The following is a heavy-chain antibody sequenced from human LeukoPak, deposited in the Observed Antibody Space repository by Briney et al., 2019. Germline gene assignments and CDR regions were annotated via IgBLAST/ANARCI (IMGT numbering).Heavy chain of an antibody. CDR3: ARDLRPSCAAADY. D-gene: IGHD6-13*01. Sequence: SETLSLTCTVSGGSISSYYWSWIRQPPGKGLEWIGYIYYSGSTNYNPSLKSRVTISVDMSKNQFSLKLSSVTAADTAVYYCARDLRPSCAAADYWGQGTLVTVSS. J-gene: IGHJ4*02. V-gene: IGHV4-59*12. CDR2: IYYSGST. CDR1: GGSISSYY.